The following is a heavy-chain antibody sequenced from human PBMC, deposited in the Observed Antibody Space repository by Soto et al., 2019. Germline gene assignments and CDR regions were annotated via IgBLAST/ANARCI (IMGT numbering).Heavy chain of an antibody. Sequence: SVTLSLTCTVSGGSISSYYWSWIRQSPGKGLEWIGYVYYSGRTNYNPSLESRVTISIDTSENQFSLKLNSVTAADTAVYYCARGARFGDRRYMDVWGKGTTVTV. CDR1: GGSISSYY. V-gene: IGHV4-59*12. CDR3: ARGARFGDRRYMDV. D-gene: IGHD3-10*01. CDR2: VYYSGRT. J-gene: IGHJ6*03.